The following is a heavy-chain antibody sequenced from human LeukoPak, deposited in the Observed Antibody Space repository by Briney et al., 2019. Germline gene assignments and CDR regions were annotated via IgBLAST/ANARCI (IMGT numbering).Heavy chain of an antibody. CDR2: IIPIFGTA. D-gene: IGHD2-2*02. Sequence: ASVKVSCKASGGTFSSYAISLVRQAPGQGLEWMGGIIPIFGTANYAQKFQGRVTITADESTSTAYMELSSLRSEDTAVYYWSRDRKRLVVPAAIAIDAFDISGEGTMVTVSS. J-gene: IGHJ3*02. V-gene: IGHV1-69*13. CDR1: GGTFSSYA. CDR3: SRDRKRLVVPAAIAIDAFDI.